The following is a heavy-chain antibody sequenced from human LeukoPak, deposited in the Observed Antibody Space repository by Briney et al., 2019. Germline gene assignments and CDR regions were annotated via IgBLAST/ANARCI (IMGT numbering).Heavy chain of an antibody. CDR2: INHSGST. J-gene: IGHJ6*03. D-gene: IGHD3-10*01. CDR1: GGSFSGYY. Sequence: SETLSLTCAVYGGSFSGYYWSWIRQPPGKGLEWIGEINHSGSTNYNPSLKSRVTISVDTSKNQFSLKLSSVTAADTAVYYCARGLMRDYYGSGSYSRTYYYYYYMDVWGKGTTVTVSS. CDR3: ARGLMRDYYGSGSYSRTYYYYYYMDV. V-gene: IGHV4-34*01.